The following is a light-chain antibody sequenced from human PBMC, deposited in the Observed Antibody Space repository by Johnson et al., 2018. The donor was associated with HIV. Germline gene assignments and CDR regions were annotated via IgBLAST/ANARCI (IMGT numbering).Light chain of an antibody. V-gene: IGLV1-51*02. CDR3: GTWDSSLSAHV. CDR2: KNN. J-gene: IGLJ1*01. CDR1: SSNIGNNY. Sequence: QSVLTQPPSVSAAPGQKVTISCSGSSSNIGNNYVSWYQQLPGTAPKLLIYKNNERPSGIPDRFSGSKSGTSATLGVTGLQTGDEADYFCGTWDSSLSAHVFGTGTKVTVL.